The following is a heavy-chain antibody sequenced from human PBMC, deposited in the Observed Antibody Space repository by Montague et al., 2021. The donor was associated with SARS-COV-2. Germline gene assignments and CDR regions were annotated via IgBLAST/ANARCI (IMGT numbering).Heavy chain of an antibody. Sequence: SLRLSCAASGFTFSSYAMSWVRQAPGKGLEWVSGISDSGGSTYYADSVKGRFTISRDNSKNTLYLQMNSLRAEDTAVYYCAKGGERITMIVVVITLGDFDNWGQGTMVTVSS. CDR1: GFTFSSYA. J-gene: IGHJ4*02. D-gene: IGHD3-22*01. CDR2: ISDSGGST. V-gene: IGHV3-23*01. CDR3: AKGGERITMIVVVITLGDFDN.